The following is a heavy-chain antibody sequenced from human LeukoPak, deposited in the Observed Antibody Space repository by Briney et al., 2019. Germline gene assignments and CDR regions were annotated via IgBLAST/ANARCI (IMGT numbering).Heavy chain of an antibody. J-gene: IGHJ4*02. CDR2: MNPNSGDS. CDR1: GYTLTELS. D-gene: IGHD3-10*01. Sequence: ASVKVSCKVSGYTLTELSMHWVRQATGQGLEWMGWMNPNSGDSGYIQKFQGRVTMTRNTTISTAYMELSSLRSEDTAVYYCARSSPSGRNFDYWGQGTLVTVSS. CDR3: ARSSPSGRNFDY. V-gene: IGHV1-8*01.